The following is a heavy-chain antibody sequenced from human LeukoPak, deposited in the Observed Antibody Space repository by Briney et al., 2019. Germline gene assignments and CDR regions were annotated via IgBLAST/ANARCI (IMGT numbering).Heavy chain of an antibody. Sequence: GGSLRLSCAASGLTLSYYTMNWVRQAPGKGLEWVSSITDSGSYMYYADSVKGRFAISRDNARNSLYLQMNNLRVDDTAVYYCAGRYSSGWSFFYYGVDIWGQGTTVTVSS. D-gene: IGHD6-19*01. CDR3: AGRYSSGWSFFYYGVDI. CDR2: ITDSGSYM. CDR1: GLTLSYYT. J-gene: IGHJ6*02. V-gene: IGHV3-21*01.